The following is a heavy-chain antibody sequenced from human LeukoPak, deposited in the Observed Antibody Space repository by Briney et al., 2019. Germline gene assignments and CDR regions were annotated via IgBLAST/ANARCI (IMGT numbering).Heavy chain of an antibody. CDR3: ARDPGYYFDY. J-gene: IGHJ4*02. D-gene: IGHD3-10*01. CDR2: ISYDGSNK. Sequence: PGRSLRLSCAASGFTFGSYAMHWVRQAPGKGLEWVAVISYDGSNKYYADSVKGRFTISRDNSKNTLYLQMNSLRAEDTAVYYCARDPGYYFDYWGQGTLVTVSS. CDR1: GFTFGSYA. V-gene: IGHV3-30*04.